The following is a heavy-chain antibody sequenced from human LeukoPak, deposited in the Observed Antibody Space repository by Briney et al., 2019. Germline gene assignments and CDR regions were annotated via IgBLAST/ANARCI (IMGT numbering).Heavy chain of an antibody. D-gene: IGHD6-13*01. CDR3: AREELGSSTRPPALDV. CDR1: GFTVISNY. J-gene: IGHJ6*02. Sequence: GGSLRLSCVASGFTVISNYMTWVRQAPGKGLEWVSVIYSGGSTYYADPVKGRFTISRHNSKNTLYLQMNSLRAEGTAVYYCAREELGSSTRPPALDVWGQGTTVTVSS. V-gene: IGHV3-53*04. CDR2: IYSGGST.